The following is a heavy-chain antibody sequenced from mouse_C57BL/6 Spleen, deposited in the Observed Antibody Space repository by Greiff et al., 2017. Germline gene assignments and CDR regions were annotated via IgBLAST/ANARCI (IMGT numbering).Heavy chain of an antibody. Sequence: QVQLQQPGAELVRPGSSVKLSCKASGYTFPSYWMDWVKPRPGQGLEWIGNIYPSDSETHYNQKFKDKATLTVDKSSSTAYMQLSSLTSEDSAVYYCARRGSSSYYYAMDYWGQGTSVTVSS. CDR2: IYPSDSET. CDR3: ARRGSSSYYYAMDY. D-gene: IGHD1-1*01. V-gene: IGHV1-61*01. J-gene: IGHJ4*01. CDR1: GYTFPSYW.